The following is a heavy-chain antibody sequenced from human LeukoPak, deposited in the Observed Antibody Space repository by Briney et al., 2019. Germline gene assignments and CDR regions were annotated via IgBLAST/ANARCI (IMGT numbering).Heavy chain of an antibody. CDR3: AKVTSERRYCSGGGCYSPFDY. Sequence: GGSVRLSCAASGFSFSNYAMGWVRQAPGKGLEWVSGISGNGVTTYSADSVKGRLSISRDNFKNTLYLQMKSLRAEDTAVYFCAKVTSERRYCSGGGCYSPFDYWGRGTLVTVST. CDR2: ISGNGVTT. D-gene: IGHD2-15*01. J-gene: IGHJ4*02. V-gene: IGHV3-23*01. CDR1: GFSFSNYA.